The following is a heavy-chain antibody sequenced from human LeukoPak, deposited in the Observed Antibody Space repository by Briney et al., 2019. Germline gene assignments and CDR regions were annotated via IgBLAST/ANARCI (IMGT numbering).Heavy chain of an antibody. CDR1: GGSFSGYY. CDR2: INHSGST. CDR3: ARARLNPFDY. Sequence: SETLSLTCAVYGGSFSGYYWSWIRQPPGKGLEWIGEINHSGSTNYNPSLKSRVTISVDTSKNQFSLKLSSVTAADTAVYYCARARLNPFDYWGQGTLVTVSS. V-gene: IGHV4-34*01. D-gene: IGHD5-12*01. J-gene: IGHJ4*02.